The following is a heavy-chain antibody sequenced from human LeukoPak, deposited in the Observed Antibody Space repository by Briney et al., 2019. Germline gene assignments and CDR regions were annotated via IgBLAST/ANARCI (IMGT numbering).Heavy chain of an antibody. CDR1: GGTFSSYA. J-gene: IGHJ4*02. V-gene: IGHV1-69*05. Sequence: ASVKVSCKASGGTFSSYAISWVRQAPGQGLEWMGGIIPIFGTANYAQKFQGRVTITTDESTGTAYMELSSLRSEDTAVYYCARGEFTMVRGVYFDYWGQGTLVTVSS. CDR2: IIPIFGTA. CDR3: ARGEFTMVRGVYFDY. D-gene: IGHD3-10*01.